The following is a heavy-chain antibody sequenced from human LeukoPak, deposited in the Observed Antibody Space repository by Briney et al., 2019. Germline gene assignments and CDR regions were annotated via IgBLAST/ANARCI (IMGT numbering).Heavy chain of an antibody. CDR3: AKQKAAAGHFDY. V-gene: IGHV1-2*02. J-gene: IGHJ4*02. CDR1: GVTLSAVS. CDR2: IDPNSGGT. Sequence: ASVKVSCKVSGVTLSAVSMHWVRQAPGQGVEWMGWIDPNSGGTNYAQMFQGRVTMTRDTYISTAYMELSRLRSDDTAVYYCAKQKAAAGHFDYWGQGTLVTVSS. D-gene: IGHD6-13*01.